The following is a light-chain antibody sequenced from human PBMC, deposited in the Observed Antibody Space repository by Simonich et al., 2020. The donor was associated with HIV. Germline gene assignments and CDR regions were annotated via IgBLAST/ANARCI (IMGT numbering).Light chain of an antibody. V-gene: IGLV7-46*01. CDR1: TGTVTSYHY. CDR3: LLYYGSAWV. CDR2: DTS. J-gene: IGLJ3*02. Sequence: QAVVTQEPSLTVSPGGTVTLTCGSSTGTVTSYHYPYWFQQKPGQAPRTLIYDTSNKHSWTPARCSGSLLGGKAALTLSGVQPEDEAEYYCLLYYGSAWVFGGGTKLTVL.